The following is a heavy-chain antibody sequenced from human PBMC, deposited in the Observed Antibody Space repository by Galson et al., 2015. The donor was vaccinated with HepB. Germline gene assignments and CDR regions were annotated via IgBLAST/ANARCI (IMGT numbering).Heavy chain of an antibody. V-gene: IGHV3-30-3*01. D-gene: IGHD1-1*01. J-gene: IGHJ4*02. CDR3: ARGATSDYFDY. CDR2: ISYDGSNK. CDR1: GFTFNNYA. Sequence: SLRLSCAASGFTFNNYAMHWVRQAPGKGLEWVAVISYDGSNKYYAGSVKGRFTISRDNSKNTLYLQMNTLRADDTAVFYCARGATSDYFDYWGQGTLVTVSS.